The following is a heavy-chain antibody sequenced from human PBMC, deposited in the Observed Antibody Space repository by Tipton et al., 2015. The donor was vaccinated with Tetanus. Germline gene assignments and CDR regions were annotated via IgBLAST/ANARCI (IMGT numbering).Heavy chain of an antibody. CDR1: GGSFSGYY. J-gene: IGHJ5*02. V-gene: IGHV4-34*01. D-gene: IGHD3-3*02. CDR3: ARVGGIRAKARFDP. Sequence: TLSLTCAVYGGSFSGYYWSWIRQPPGKGLEWIGEINHSGSTNYNPSLKSRVPISVDTSKNQFSLKLSSVTAADTAVYYCARVGGIRAKARFDPWGQGTLVTVSS. CDR2: INHSGST.